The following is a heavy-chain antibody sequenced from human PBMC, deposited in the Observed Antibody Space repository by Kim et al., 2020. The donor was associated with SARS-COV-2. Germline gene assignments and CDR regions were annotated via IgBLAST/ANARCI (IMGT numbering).Heavy chain of an antibody. J-gene: IGHJ4*02. D-gene: IGHD3-10*01. CDR2: IYYTGSA. CDR1: DDSINTFY. Sequence: SETLSLTCTVSDDSINTFYWSWIRQPPGKGLEYIGTIYYTGSAYYSPSLKSRVTMSVDTSKNQFSLRLTSVTAADTAVYYCARHQSSYYFGSGSFPRYFDYWGPGTLAT. CDR3: ARHQSSYYFGSGSFPRYFDY. V-gene: IGHV4-59*08.